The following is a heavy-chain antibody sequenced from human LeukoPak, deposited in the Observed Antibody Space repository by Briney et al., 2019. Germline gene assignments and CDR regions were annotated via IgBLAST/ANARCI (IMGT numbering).Heavy chain of an antibody. CDR1: GYTFTSYG. CDR3: ARAPLIAARREIYY. J-gene: IGHJ4*02. V-gene: IGHV1-18*01. Sequence: ASVKVSYKASGYTFTSYGISWVRQAPGQGLEWMGWISAYNGNTNYAQKLQGRVTMTTDTSTSTAYMELRSLRSDDTAVYYCARAPLIAARREIYYWGQGTLVTVSS. CDR2: ISAYNGNT. D-gene: IGHD6-6*01.